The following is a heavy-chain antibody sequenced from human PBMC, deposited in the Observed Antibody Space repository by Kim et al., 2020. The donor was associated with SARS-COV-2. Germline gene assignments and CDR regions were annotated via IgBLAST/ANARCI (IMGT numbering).Heavy chain of an antibody. D-gene: IGHD2-15*01. Sequence: VKGRFTIARDNAKNSLYLQMNSLRAEDTAVYYCARAPPLYCSGGSCYFVDWGQGTLVTVSS. V-gene: IGHV3-11*01. CDR3: ARAPPLYCSGGSCYFVD. J-gene: IGHJ4*02.